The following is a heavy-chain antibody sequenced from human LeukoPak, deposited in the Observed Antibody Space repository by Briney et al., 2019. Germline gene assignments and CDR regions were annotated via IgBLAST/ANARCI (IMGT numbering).Heavy chain of an antibody. CDR3: ARDRGKDYYGSGSQLPDDAFDI. CDR1: GYTFTSYG. J-gene: IGHJ3*02. CDR2: ISAYNGNT. V-gene: IGHV1-18*01. Sequence: EASVRVSCKASGYTFTSYGISWVRQAPGQGLEWMGWISAYNGNTNYAQKLQGRVTMTTDTSTSTAYMELRSLRSDDTAVYYCARDRGKDYYGSGSQLPDDAFDIWGQGTMVTVSS. D-gene: IGHD3-10*01.